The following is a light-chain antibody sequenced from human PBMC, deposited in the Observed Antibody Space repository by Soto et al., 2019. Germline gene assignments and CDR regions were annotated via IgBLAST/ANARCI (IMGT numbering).Light chain of an antibody. CDR2: GAS. V-gene: IGKV3-20*01. CDR1: QSVSSSF. CDR3: QQYVSSPWT. J-gene: IGKJ1*01. Sequence: EIVLAQSPGTLSLSPRESATLSCRASQSVSSSFLAWYKQKAGQAPRLLIYGASRSATGIPDRFSGSGSWTDFTLTISSLEPEDFAVYYCQQYVSSPWTFGQGTNVEI.